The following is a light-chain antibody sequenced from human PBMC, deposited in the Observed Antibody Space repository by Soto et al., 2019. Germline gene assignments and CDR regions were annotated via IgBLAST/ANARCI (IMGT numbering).Light chain of an antibody. J-gene: IGLJ1*01. V-gene: IGLV2-14*01. Sequence: QSALTQPASVSGSPGQSITISCTGTTSDVGGYNYVSWYQQHPGKAPKLMIYDVSYRPSGVSNRFSGSKSGNTASLTISGLQADDEADYYCSSYTSTNTGVFGTGTKLTVL. CDR2: DVS. CDR3: SSYTSTNTGV. CDR1: TSDVGGYNY.